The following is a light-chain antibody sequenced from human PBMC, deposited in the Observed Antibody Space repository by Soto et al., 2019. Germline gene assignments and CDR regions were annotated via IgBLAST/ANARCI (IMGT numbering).Light chain of an antibody. J-gene: IGLJ2*01. Sequence: QSALTQPPSASGSPGQSVAISCTGTSSGFGTHNYVSWYQQYPGKAPKLIIYEVTKRPSGVPDRFSGSKSGNTASLTVSGLQAEDEADYYCSSHEGNNLVFGGGTKVTVL. CDR3: SSHEGNNLV. V-gene: IGLV2-8*01. CDR2: EVT. CDR1: SSGFGTHNY.